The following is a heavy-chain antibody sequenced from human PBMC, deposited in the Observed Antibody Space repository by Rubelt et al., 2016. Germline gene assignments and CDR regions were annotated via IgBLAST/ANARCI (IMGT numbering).Heavy chain of an antibody. D-gene: IGHD1-14*01. V-gene: IGHV3-9*01. Sequence: GYADSVKGRFTISRDNAKNSLYLQMNSLRPEDTALYYCAKVENRNYRSAWTADWGQGTQVTVSS. CDR3: AKVENRNYRSAWTAD. J-gene: IGHJ4*02.